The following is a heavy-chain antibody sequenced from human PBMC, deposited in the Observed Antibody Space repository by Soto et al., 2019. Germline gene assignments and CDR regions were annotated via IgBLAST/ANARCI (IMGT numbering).Heavy chain of an antibody. V-gene: IGHV4-31*03. J-gene: IGHJ5*02. CDR2: IYYSGSI. CDR3: ARQSESTGYFYGWFDP. D-gene: IGHD3-9*01. CDR1: GGSINSRGYY. Sequence: QVQLQESGPGLVRPSQTLSLTCTVSGGSINSRGYYWTWIRQHPGKGLEWIGNIYYSGSIHFNPSLTSRLTMLVDTSENQFSLKLTSVTAADTAVYYCARQSESTGYFYGWFDPWGQGTLVTVSS.